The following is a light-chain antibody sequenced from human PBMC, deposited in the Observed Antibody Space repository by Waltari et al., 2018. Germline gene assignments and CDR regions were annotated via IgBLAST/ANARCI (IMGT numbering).Light chain of an antibody. Sequence: EIVLTQSPATLSLSPGERATLSCRASQSVNRYLAWYQQKPGRAPRLLIYDASNRATGIPARFSGSGSGTDFTLTISSLEPEDFAVYYCQQRSSWLTFGGGTKVEIK. CDR3: QQRSSWLT. V-gene: IGKV3-11*01. CDR1: QSVNRY. J-gene: IGKJ4*01. CDR2: DAS.